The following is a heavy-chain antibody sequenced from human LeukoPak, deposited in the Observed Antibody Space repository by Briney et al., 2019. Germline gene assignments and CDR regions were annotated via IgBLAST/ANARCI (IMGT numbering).Heavy chain of an antibody. V-gene: IGHV4-59*01. D-gene: IGHD1-1*01. CDR2: INHSGST. CDR3: ARATTRQLLGAFDI. CDR1: GGSLSSYY. Sequence: SETLSLTCTVSGGSLSSYYWSWLRQPPGKGLEWIGEINHSGSTNYNPSLKSRVTISVDTSKNQFSLKLSSVTAADTAVYYCARATTRQLLGAFDIWGQGTMVTVSS. J-gene: IGHJ3*02.